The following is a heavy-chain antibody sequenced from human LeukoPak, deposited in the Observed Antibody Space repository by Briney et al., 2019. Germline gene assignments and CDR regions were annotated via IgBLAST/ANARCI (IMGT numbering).Heavy chain of an antibody. CDR3: ARNRPSITIFGVVIPHFDY. CDR2: IYYSGST. V-gene: IGHV4-59*08. D-gene: IGHD3-3*01. Sequence: SETLSLTCAVYGGSFSGYYWSWIRQPPGKGLEWIGYIYYSGSTNYNPSLKSRVTISVDTSKNQFSLKLSSVTAADTAVYYCARNRPSITIFGVVIPHFDYWGQGTLVTVSS. J-gene: IGHJ4*02. CDR1: GGSFSGYY.